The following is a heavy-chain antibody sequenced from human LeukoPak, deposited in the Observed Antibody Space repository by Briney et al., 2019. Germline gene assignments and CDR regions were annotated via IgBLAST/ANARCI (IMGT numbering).Heavy chain of an antibody. J-gene: IGHJ5*02. Sequence: PSETLSLTCSVSGGSISTYYWTWIRQPPGKGLEWIGYIYYSGSTNYNPSLKSRVTISVDTSKNQFSLKLSSVTAADTAVYYCAGLKAGYCSGGSCYGWFDPWGQGTLVTVSS. D-gene: IGHD2-15*01. CDR1: GGSISTYY. CDR2: IYYSGST. CDR3: AGLKAGYCSGGSCYGWFDP. V-gene: IGHV4-59*08.